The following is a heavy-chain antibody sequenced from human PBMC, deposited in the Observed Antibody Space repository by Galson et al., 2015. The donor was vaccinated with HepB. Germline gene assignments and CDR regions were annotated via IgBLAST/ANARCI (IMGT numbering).Heavy chain of an antibody. Sequence: SLRLSCATSGFTLRSYVLNWVRQAPGKGLEWLTSIRDDGNGGHTKHCADSVKGRFTISRDDSKNTVYLQMNSLRPEDTAIYYCGRDLHWLFDHWGQGTLVTVSS. CDR3: GRDLHWLFDH. D-gene: IGHD1-1*01. J-gene: IGHJ4*02. CDR1: GFTLRSYV. CDR2: IRDDGNGGHTK. V-gene: IGHV3-30*02.